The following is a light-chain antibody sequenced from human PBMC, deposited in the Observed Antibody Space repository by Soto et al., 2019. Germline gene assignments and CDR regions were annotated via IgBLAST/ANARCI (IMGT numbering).Light chain of an antibody. J-gene: IGLJ1*01. Sequence: QSVLTQPASVSGSPGQSITISCTGTNSDIGSYNFVSWYQQHPGRAPKLRISEVNVRPSGVSNRFSGSKSGNTASLTISGLQPEAEADFYCSSYSSTNSPYVFGGGTKVTVL. CDR2: EVN. CDR1: NSDIGSYNF. V-gene: IGLV2-14*01. CDR3: SSYSSTNSPYV.